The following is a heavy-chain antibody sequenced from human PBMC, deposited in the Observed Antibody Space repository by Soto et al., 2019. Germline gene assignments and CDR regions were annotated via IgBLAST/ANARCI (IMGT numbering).Heavy chain of an antibody. CDR1: GFTFSSNS. Sequence: EVQVVESGGGLVQPGGSLRLSCAESGFTFSSNSMNWVRQAPGKGLEWISYISSSSSTIYADSVKGRFTISRDNAKNSLYLQMNSLRDEDTAVYYCARVIWSGHLTSDLWGQGTLVTVSS. CDR3: ARVIWSGHLTSDL. J-gene: IGHJ5*02. V-gene: IGHV3-48*02. CDR2: ISSSSSTI. D-gene: IGHD3-3*01.